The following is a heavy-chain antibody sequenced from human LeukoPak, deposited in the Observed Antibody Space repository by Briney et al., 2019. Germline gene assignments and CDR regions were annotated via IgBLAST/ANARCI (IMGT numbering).Heavy chain of an antibody. Sequence: PSQTLSLTCAVSGGSISSGGYSWSWIRQPPGKGLEWIGYIYHSSSTNYNPSLKSRVTISEDTSKNQFSLNLNSVTAADTAVYYCARVSLSAFDPWGQGTLVTVSS. V-gene: IGHV4-30-2*01. J-gene: IGHJ5*02. CDR1: GGSISSGGYS. D-gene: IGHD2-2*01. CDR2: IYHSSST. CDR3: ARVSLSAFDP.